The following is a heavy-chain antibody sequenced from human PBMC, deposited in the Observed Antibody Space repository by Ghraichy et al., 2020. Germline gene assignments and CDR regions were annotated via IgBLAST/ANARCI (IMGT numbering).Heavy chain of an antibody. CDR3: ARDISGSYDN. Sequence: ASVKVSCKASGYTFTGNSIHWVRQAPGQGLDWVGLIKPYSGDTYYAQKYQGRVTMTRDTSIRTAYMSRLTSDDTVVYYCARDISGSYDNWGQGTMVTVSS. J-gene: IGHJ3*02. V-gene: IGHV1-2*02. CDR2: IKPYSGDT. D-gene: IGHD1-26*01. CDR1: GYTFTGNS.